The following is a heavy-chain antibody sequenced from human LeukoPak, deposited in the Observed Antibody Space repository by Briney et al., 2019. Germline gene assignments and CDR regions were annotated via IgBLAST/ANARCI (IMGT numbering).Heavy chain of an antibody. J-gene: IGHJ4*02. Sequence: SQTLSLTCTVSGGSISNGGYYWSWIRQHPGKGLEWIGYIYYSGSTYYNPSLKSRVTISVDTSKNQFSLKLSSVTAADTAVYYCARQARTALNYFDYWGQGTLVTVSS. CDR1: GGSISNGGYY. CDR2: IYYSGST. V-gene: IGHV4-31*03. CDR3: ARQARTALNYFDY. D-gene: IGHD6-6*01.